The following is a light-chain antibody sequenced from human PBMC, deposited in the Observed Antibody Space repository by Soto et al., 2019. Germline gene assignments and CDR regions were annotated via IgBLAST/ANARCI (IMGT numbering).Light chain of an antibody. J-gene: IGKJ4*01. Sequence: EIVMTQSPATLSVSPGERATLSCRASQSIGSNLAWYQQKPGQAPRLLIYAASIRATDFPARFSGSGSGTEFTLTISGLQAEDVAVYYCLQYYTGLALSFGGGTKVEIK. CDR3: LQYYTGLALS. CDR1: QSIGSN. V-gene: IGKV3-15*01. CDR2: AAS.